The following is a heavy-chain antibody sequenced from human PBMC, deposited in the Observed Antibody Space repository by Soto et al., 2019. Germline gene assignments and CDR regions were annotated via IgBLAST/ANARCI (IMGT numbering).Heavy chain of an antibody. V-gene: IGHV4-59*01. J-gene: IGHJ5*02. Sequence: SETLSLTCTVSGGSISSYYWSWIRQPPGKGLEWIGYIYYSGSTNYNPSLKSRGTISVDTSKNQFSLKLSSVTAADTAVYYCARGGYGYCSSTSCFDWFDPWGQGTLVTVSS. D-gene: IGHD2-2*01. CDR1: GGSISSYY. CDR3: ARGGYGYCSSTSCFDWFDP. CDR2: IYYSGST.